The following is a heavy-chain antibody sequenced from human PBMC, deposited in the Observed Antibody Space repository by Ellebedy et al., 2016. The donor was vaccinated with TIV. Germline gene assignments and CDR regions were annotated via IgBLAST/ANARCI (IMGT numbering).Heavy chain of an antibody. J-gene: IGHJ4*02. CDR3: ARGAMAAAGDDN. D-gene: IGHD6-13*01. V-gene: IGHV3-7*01. Sequence: DSVRGRFTITRDNAKKSLYLQLNSLRAEDTAVYYCARGAMAAAGDDNWGQGTLVTVSS.